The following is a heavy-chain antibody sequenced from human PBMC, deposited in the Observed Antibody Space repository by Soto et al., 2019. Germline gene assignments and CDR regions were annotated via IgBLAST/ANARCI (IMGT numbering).Heavy chain of an antibody. V-gene: IGHV1-2*02. CDR3: ARGPIPDYVWGSYRYLFDY. Sequence: ASVKVSCKASGYTFTGYYMHWVRQAPGQGLEWMGWINPNSGGTNYAQKFRGRVTMTRDTSISTAYMELSRLRSDDTAVYYCARGPIPDYVWGSYRYLFDYWGQGTLVTVSS. CDR2: INPNSGGT. J-gene: IGHJ4*02. CDR1: GYTFTGYY. D-gene: IGHD3-16*02.